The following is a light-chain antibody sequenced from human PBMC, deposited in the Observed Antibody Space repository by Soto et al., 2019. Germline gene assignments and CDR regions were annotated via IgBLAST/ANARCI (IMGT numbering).Light chain of an antibody. CDR1: QRVSNSY. V-gene: IGKV3-20*01. Sequence: EIVLTQSPGTLSLFPGDRATLSCRASQRVSNSYLAWFQQKPGQAPRLLIYDASSRAAGVPDRVSGGGSGTDFTLTISALEPEDFALYFCQQYARPPFAFGQGTRLEI. J-gene: IGKJ2*01. CDR2: DAS. CDR3: QQYARPPFA.